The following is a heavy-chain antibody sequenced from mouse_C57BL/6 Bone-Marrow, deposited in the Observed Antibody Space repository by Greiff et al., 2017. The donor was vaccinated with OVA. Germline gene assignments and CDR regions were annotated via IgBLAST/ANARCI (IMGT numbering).Heavy chain of an antibody. CDR1: GYTFTSYW. Sequence: QVQLQQPGAELVMPGASVKLSCKASGYTFTSYWMHWVKQRPGQGLEWIGEIDPSDSYTSYNQKFKGKSTLTVDKSSSTAYMQLSSLTSENSAVYYGAKEGGSRAVVRFAYWGQGTLVTVSA. V-gene: IGHV1-69*01. CDR2: IDPSDSYT. J-gene: IGHJ3*01. CDR3: AKEGGSRAVVRFAY. D-gene: IGHD1-1*01.